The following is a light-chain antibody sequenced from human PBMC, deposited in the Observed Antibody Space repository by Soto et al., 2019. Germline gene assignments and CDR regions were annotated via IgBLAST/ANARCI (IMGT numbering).Light chain of an antibody. CDR2: EVS. CDR1: SSDVGGHNY. J-gene: IGLJ2*01. CDR3: SSHSSSTDRVV. V-gene: IGLV2-14*01. Sequence: QSVLTQPASVSGSPGQSITSSCTGTSSDVGGHNYVSWYQQHPGKAPKLIINEVSHRPSGVSNRFSGSKSGNTASLTISGLQAEDEADFYCSSHSSSTDRVVFGGGTKLTVL.